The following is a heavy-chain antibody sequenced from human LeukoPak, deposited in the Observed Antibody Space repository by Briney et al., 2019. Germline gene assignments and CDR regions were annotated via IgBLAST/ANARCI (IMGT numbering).Heavy chain of an antibody. CDR2: IRSKPNNYAT. J-gene: IGHJ5*02. CDR3: ARPLGAAAGTYFDP. CDR1: GFTFSGAA. V-gene: IGHV3-73*01. Sequence: GGSLRLSCAASGFTFSGAAMHWVRQASGKGPEWVGHIRSKPNNYATAYAASVKGRFTISRDDSKNAAYLQMNSLKIEDTAVYYCARPLGAAAGTYFDPWGQGTLVTVSS. D-gene: IGHD6-13*01.